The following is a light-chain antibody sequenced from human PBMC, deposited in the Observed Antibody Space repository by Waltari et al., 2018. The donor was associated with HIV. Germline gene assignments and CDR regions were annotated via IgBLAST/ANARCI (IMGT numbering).Light chain of an antibody. J-gene: IGLJ2*01. CDR2: GVT. CDR3: SSFTTSHKLL. CDR1: SSDIGGYAY. V-gene: IGLV2-14*03. Sequence: QSALTQPASMSGSPGQSITISCTGTSSDIGGYAYVSWYQQHPGKVPKLILHGVTERPSGISSRFSGSRSVATASLTISGLQTEDEADYYCSSFTTSHKLLFGGGTQVTVL.